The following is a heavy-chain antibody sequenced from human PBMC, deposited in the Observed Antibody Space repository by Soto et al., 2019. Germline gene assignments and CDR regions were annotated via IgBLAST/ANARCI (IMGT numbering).Heavy chain of an antibody. J-gene: IGHJ6*02. CDR2: IYYSGST. CDR1: GGSISSYY. D-gene: IGHD6-25*01. V-gene: IGHV4-59*01. Sequence: SETLSLTCTVSGGSISSYYWSWIRQPPGKGLEWIGYIYYSGSTNYNPSLKSRVTISVDTSKNQFSLKLSSVTAADTAVYYCASTFAPATSGYYYYYGMDVWGQGTTVTVSS. CDR3: ASTFAPATSGYYYYYGMDV.